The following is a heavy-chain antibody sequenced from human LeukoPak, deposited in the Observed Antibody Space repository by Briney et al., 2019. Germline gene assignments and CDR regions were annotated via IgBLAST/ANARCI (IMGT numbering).Heavy chain of an antibody. CDR3: ARDQEGFDY. J-gene: IGHJ4*02. Sequence: GGSLRLSCKASGYTFTNNYIHWVRQAPGQGLEWMGMIYPRDGSTSYAQTLQGRVTVTRDTSTTTVHMEMKGLRSEDTAVYYCARDQEGFDYWGQGTVVTVSS. V-gene: IGHV1-46*04. CDR1: GYTFTNNY. CDR2: IYPRDGST.